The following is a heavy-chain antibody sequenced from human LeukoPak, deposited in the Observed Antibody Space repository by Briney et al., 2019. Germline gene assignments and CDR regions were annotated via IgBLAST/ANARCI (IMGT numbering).Heavy chain of an antibody. CDR3: AKDTYYDILTGSTVDY. D-gene: IGHD3-9*01. CDR1: GFTFSSYA. J-gene: IGHJ4*02. V-gene: IGHV3-23*01. Sequence: GGSLRLSCAASGFTFSSYAMSWVRQAPGKGLEWVSAISGSGGSTYYADSVKGRFTISRDNSKNTLYLQMNSLRAEDTAVYYCAKDTYYDILTGSTVDYWGQGTLVTVSS. CDR2: ISGSGGST.